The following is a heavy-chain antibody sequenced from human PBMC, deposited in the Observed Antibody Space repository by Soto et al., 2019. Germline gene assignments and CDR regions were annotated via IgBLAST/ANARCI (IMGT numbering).Heavy chain of an antibody. CDR2: IYYSGST. D-gene: IGHD4-17*01. Sequence: PSETLSLTCPLSGRSLSSYHWSSLRQPPGKGLEWIGYIYYSGSTNYNPSLKSRVTISVDTSKNQFSLKLSSVTAADTAVYYCARDRVTTGGYYFDYWGQGTLVTVSS. J-gene: IGHJ4*02. CDR1: GRSLSSYH. CDR3: ARDRVTTGGYYFDY. V-gene: IGHV4-59*01.